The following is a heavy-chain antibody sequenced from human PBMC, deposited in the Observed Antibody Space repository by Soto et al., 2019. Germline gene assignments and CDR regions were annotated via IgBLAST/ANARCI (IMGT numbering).Heavy chain of an antibody. CDR3: ARDPSIAARDAFDI. D-gene: IGHD6-6*01. Sequence: GGSLRLSCAASGFTFSSYWMSWVRQAPGKGLEWVANIKQDGSEKYYVDSVKGRFTISRDNAKNSLYLQMNSLRAEDTAVYYCARDPSIAARDAFDIWGQGTMVTVSS. CDR1: GFTFSSYW. J-gene: IGHJ3*02. V-gene: IGHV3-7*01. CDR2: IKQDGSEK.